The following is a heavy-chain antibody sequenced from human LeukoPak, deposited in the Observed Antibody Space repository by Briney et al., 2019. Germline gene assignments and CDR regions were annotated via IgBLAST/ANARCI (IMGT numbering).Heavy chain of an antibody. V-gene: IGHV3-23*01. J-gene: IGHJ4*02. CDR2: IHGSRGGT. Sequence: GGSLRLSCAASGFTFSDYAMSWVRQAPGKGLDWVSGIHGSRGGTYYSHSVKGRFTVSRDNSKNTLYLQMNSLRAEDTAVYYCAKIALSWVAGPIDYWGQGTLVSVSS. CDR3: AKIALSWVAGPIDY. CDR1: GFTFSDYA. D-gene: IGHD6-19*01.